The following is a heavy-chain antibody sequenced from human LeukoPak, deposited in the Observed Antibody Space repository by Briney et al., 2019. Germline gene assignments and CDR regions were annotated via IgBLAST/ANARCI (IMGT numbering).Heavy chain of an antibody. J-gene: IGHJ4*02. D-gene: IGHD7-27*01. CDR2: MYYSGTT. V-gene: IGHV4-38-2*02. CDR3: ARLFGTGDKVIDY. CDR1: RFSLSSGYY. Sequence: SETLSLTCTVSRFSLSSGYYWAWIRQSPGKGLEWIGSMYYSGTTYYNPSLKSRVTISVDMSKNQFSLKLSSVTAADTAVYYCARLFGTGDKVIDYWGQGTLVTVSS.